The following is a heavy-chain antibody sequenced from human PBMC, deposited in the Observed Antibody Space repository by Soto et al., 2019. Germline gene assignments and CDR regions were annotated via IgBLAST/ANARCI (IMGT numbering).Heavy chain of an antibody. CDR2: ISYDGSNK. CDR3: ARDMVGPTMLVVEGAFDI. D-gene: IGHD3-22*01. Sequence: QPGGSLRLSCAASGFTFSSYAMHWVRQAPGKGLEWVAVISYDGSNKYYADSVKGRFTISRDNSKNTLYLQMNSLRAEDTAVYYCARDMVGPTMLVVEGAFDIWAQGTMVTVSS. J-gene: IGHJ3*02. V-gene: IGHV3-30-3*01. CDR1: GFTFSSYA.